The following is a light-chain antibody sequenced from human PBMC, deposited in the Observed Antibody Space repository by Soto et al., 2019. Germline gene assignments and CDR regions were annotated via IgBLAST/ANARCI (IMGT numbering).Light chain of an antibody. Sequence: DNVLTQSPGTLSLSQGERAALSCRASQSVSSSYLAWYQQKPGQAPRLLIYGASNRATGIPDRFSGSGSGTDFTFTISRLEPEDFAVYYCQQYDNSPLTFGGGTKVDIK. CDR1: QSVSSSY. V-gene: IGKV3-20*01. J-gene: IGKJ4*01. CDR3: QQYDNSPLT. CDR2: GAS.